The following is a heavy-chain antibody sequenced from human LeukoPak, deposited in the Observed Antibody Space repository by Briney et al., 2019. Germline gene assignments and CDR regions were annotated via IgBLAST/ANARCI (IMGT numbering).Heavy chain of an antibody. CDR1: GYPFTDYH. CDR3: ARDYEGATPLDY. CDR2: IKPNGGGT. D-gene: IGHD1-26*01. V-gene: IGHV1-2*02. J-gene: IGHJ4*02. Sequence: GASVKVSCKASGYPFTDYHLHWVRQAPGQGLEWMGWIKPNGGGTSYAQKFQGRVTMTRDTSISTAYMDLSGLRFDDTAVYYCARDYEGATPLDYWGQGTLVTVSS.